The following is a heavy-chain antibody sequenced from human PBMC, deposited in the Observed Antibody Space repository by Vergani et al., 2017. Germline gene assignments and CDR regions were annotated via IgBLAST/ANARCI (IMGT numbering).Heavy chain of an antibody. Sequence: EVQLVESGGGLVKPGGSLRLSCAASGFTFSNAWMSWVRQAPGKGLEWVGRIKSKTDGGTTDHAAPVKGRFTISRDDSKNTLYLQMNRLKTEDTAVYYCTSPYYYDSSGYYYRTDYWGQGTLVTVSS. CDR2: IKSKTDGGTT. CDR3: TSPYYYDSSGYYYRTDY. D-gene: IGHD3-22*01. V-gene: IGHV3-15*01. CDR1: GFTFSNAW. J-gene: IGHJ4*02.